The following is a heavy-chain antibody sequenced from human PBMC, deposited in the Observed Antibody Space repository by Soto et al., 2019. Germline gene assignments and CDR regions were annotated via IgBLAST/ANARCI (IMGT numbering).Heavy chain of an antibody. D-gene: IGHD3-22*01. CDR1: GYTFTSYG. CDR2: ISAYNGNT. J-gene: IGHJ3*02. Sequence: ASVKVSCKASGYTFTSYGISWVRQAPGQGLEWMGWISAYNGNTNYAQKLQGRVTMTTDTSTSTAYMELRSLRSDDTAVYYCARSLVDYYDSSGYYIHDAFDIRGQGIMVTVSS. V-gene: IGHV1-18*01. CDR3: ARSLVDYYDSSGYYIHDAFDI.